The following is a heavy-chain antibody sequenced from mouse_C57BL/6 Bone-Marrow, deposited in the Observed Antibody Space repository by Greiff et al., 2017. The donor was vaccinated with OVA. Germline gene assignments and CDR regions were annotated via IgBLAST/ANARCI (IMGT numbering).Heavy chain of an antibody. D-gene: IGHD1-1*01. V-gene: IGHV3-6*01. CDR1: GYSITSGYY. J-gene: IGHJ2*01. CDR3: ARDWYYGADY. CDR2: ISYDGSN. Sequence: EVQLQESGPGLVKPSQSLSLTCSVTGYSITSGYYWNWIRQFPGNKLEWMGYISYDGSNNYNPSLKNRISITRDTSKNQFFLKLNSVTTEDTATYYCARDWYYGADYWGQGTTLTVSS.